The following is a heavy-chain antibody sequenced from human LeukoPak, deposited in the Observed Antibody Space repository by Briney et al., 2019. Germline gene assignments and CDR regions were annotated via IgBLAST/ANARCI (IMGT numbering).Heavy chain of an antibody. Sequence: SETLSLTCTVSGGSISSYYWSWIRQPPGKGLEWIGYIYYNGSTNYNPSLKSRVTISVDTSKNQFSLKLSSVTAADTAVYYCATLDTAMVVFDYWGQGTLVTVSS. D-gene: IGHD5-18*01. V-gene: IGHV4-59*01. CDR2: IYYNGST. CDR3: ATLDTAMVVFDY. CDR1: GGSISSYY. J-gene: IGHJ4*02.